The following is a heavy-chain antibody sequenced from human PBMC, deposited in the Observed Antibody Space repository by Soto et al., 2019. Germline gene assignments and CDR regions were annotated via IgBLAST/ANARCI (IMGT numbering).Heavy chain of an antibody. V-gene: IGHV3-30-3*01. J-gene: IGHJ6*02. Sequence: GGSLRLSCAASGFTFSSYAIHWVRQAPGKGLEWVAVISYDGSNKYYADSVKGRFTISRDNSKITLYLQMNSLRAEDTAVYYRARDTWGDRPYYYGMDVWGQGTTVTVSS. CDR2: ISYDGSNK. CDR1: GFTFSSYA. D-gene: IGHD2-21*02. CDR3: ARDTWGDRPYYYGMDV.